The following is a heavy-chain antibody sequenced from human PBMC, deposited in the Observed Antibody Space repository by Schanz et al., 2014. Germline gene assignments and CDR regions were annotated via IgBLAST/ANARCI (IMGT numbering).Heavy chain of an antibody. CDR1: GGSISSYY. D-gene: IGHD5-12*01. J-gene: IGHJ6*03. CDR2: ITYSGGT. CDR3: ARVHRTSLERGSHYYMDV. V-gene: IGHV4-59*01. Sequence: QVQLQESGPGLVRPSETLSLTCTVSGGSISSYYWSWIRQSPGKGPEWIGYITYSGGTNHNASLKSRVTIAVDTAKNQCSLKVTSVTAADTAIYYCARVHRTSLERGSHYYMDVWGKGTTVTVSS.